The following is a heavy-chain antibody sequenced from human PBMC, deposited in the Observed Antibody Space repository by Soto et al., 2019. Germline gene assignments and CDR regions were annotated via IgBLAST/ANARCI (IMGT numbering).Heavy chain of an antibody. CDR3: ARSRYGDGDWFDP. J-gene: IGHJ5*02. V-gene: IGHV3-66*01. CDR2: IYSGGST. Sequence: QLVESGGGLVQPGGSLRLSCTASGFTVSSNYMTWVRQAPGKGLEWVSIIYSGGSTYYADSVKGRFTISRDNSKKTIFLQMNSLRAEETAVYYYARSRYGDGDWFDPWGQGTLVSVSS. D-gene: IGHD4-17*01. CDR1: GFTVSSNY.